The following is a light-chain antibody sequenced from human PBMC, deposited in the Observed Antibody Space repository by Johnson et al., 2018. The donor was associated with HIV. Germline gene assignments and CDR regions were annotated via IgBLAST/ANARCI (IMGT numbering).Light chain of an antibody. Sequence: PGQKVTISCSGSNSNIGNNYVSWYQQLPGTAPKLLIYENNKRPSGIPDRLSGSKSGTSATLGIAGLQTGYEADHYCETWDSSLGGVFGTGTQVNVL. CDR2: ENN. CDR1: NSNIGNNY. CDR3: ETWDSSLGGV. V-gene: IGLV1-51*02. J-gene: IGLJ1*01.